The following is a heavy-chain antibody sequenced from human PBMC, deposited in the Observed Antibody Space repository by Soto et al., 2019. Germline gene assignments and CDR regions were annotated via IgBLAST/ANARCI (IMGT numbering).Heavy chain of an antibody. CDR1: GFTFSTYA. D-gene: IGHD6-19*01. CDR2: ISGSGGTT. CDR3: AKDGIAVAYYFDY. J-gene: IGHJ4*02. Sequence: GGSLRLSXAASGFTFSTYAMSWVRQAPGKGLEWVSGISGSGGTTYYADSVKGRFTISRDNSKNTLYLQMNSLRAEDTAVYYCAKDGIAVAYYFDYWGQGTLVTVSS. V-gene: IGHV3-23*01.